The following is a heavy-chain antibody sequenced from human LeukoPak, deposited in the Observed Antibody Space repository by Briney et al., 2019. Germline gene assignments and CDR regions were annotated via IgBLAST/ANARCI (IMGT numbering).Heavy chain of an antibody. J-gene: IGHJ4*02. D-gene: IGHD3-10*01. CDR3: AKDWGSKFASGSSYLDS. CDR1: GFTFSTYG. Sequence: GGSLRLFCAASGFTFSTYGMHWVRQAPGKGLEGVAVIVHDGSNKYYADSVKGRFTISRDNSKNTLYLKMNGLRPEDTAVYFCAKDWGSKFASGSSYLDSWGQGTLVTVSS. CDR2: IVHDGSNK. V-gene: IGHV3-30*18.